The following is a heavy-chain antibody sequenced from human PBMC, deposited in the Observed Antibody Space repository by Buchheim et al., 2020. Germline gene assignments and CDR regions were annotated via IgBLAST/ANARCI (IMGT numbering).Heavy chain of an antibody. CDR2: ISYDGSNK. CDR3: AKDKDSGSNYYYGMDV. J-gene: IGHJ6*02. V-gene: IGHV3-30*18. D-gene: IGHD3-10*01. CDR1: GFTFSSYG. Sequence: QVQLVESGGGVVQPGRSLRLSCAASGFTFSSYGMHWVRQAPGKGLEWVAVISYDGSNKYYADSVKGRFTISRDNSKNTLYLQMNSLRAEDTAVYYCAKDKDSGSNYYYGMDVWGQGTT.